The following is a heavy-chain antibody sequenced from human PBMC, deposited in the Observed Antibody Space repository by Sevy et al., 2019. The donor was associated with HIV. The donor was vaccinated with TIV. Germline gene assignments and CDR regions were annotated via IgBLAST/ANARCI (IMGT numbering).Heavy chain of an antibody. Sequence: GGSLRLSCAASGLNVSDYFMSWIRQAPGKRPEWVSYISSSGTIIYYADSVKGRFTISRDNAKNSLYLQMNSLRAEDTAIYYCARDLASGSFFSLCFDYWGQGTLVTVSS. CDR3: ARDLASGSFFSLCFDY. V-gene: IGHV3-11*01. CDR2: ISSSGTII. J-gene: IGHJ4*02. D-gene: IGHD3-10*01. CDR1: GLNVSDYF.